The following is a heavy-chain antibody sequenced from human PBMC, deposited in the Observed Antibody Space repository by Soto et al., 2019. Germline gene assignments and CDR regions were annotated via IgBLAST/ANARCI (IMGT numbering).Heavy chain of an antibody. D-gene: IGHD6-19*01. CDR2: ISYDGSDE. CDR3: ARDHINGWKFDY. J-gene: IGHJ4*02. V-gene: IGHV3-30*03. CDR1: GSAFRTYG. Sequence: GGSLRLSCAASGSAFRTYGMHWVRQAPGKGLEWVALISYDGSDEYYADSVKGRFTISRDNSKNTLYLQMNSLRAADTAVYYCARDHINGWKFDYWGRGTLVTVSS.